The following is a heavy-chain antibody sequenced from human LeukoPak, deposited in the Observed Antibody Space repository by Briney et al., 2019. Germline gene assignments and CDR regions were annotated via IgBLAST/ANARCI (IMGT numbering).Heavy chain of an antibody. D-gene: IGHD6-19*01. CDR3: ARDLKRGYSSGRYSWGTGPSNDY. Sequence: GGSLRLSCAASGFTFSSYDMHWVRQAPGKGLEWMTFIRYDGSNKYYAESVKGRFIISRDNPKNTLYLQMNSLRADDTAVYYCARDLKRGYSSGRYSWGTGPSNDYWGQGTLVTVSS. CDR1: GFTFSSYD. CDR2: IRYDGSNK. J-gene: IGHJ4*02. V-gene: IGHV3-30*02.